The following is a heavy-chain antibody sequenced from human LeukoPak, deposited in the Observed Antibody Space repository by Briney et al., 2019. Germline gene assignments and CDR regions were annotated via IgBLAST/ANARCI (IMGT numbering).Heavy chain of an antibody. CDR2: TSSDGTAK. J-gene: IGHJ4*02. V-gene: IGHV3-30*03. CDR3: ARAPVWFGESSWYSDY. D-gene: IGHD3-10*01. Sequence: PGGSLRLSCAASGFDFSGYGMHWVRQAPGKGLEWVAITSSDGTAKFYTDSVEGRFTVSRDNSKNMLYLQMSTLRAEDTAVYYCARAPVWFGESSWYSDYWGQGTLVTVSS. CDR1: GFDFSGYG.